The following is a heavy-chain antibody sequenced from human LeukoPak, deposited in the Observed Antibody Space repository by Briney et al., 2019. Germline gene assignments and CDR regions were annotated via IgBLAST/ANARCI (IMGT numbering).Heavy chain of an antibody. CDR1: GGSISNYY. Sequence: SETLSLTCTVSGGSISNYYWSWIRQPPGKGLEWIGYIYYSGSTNYNPSLKSRVTISVDTSKNQFSLKLSSVTAADTAAYYCARETYYYGMDVWGQGTTVTVSS. V-gene: IGHV4-59*01. CDR2: IYYSGST. J-gene: IGHJ6*02. CDR3: ARETYYYGMDV.